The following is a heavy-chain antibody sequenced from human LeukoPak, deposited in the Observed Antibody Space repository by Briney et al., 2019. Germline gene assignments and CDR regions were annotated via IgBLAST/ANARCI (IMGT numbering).Heavy chain of an antibody. CDR2: ISGSGGST. CDR1: GFTFSSYA. J-gene: IGHJ5*02. V-gene: IGHV3-23*01. Sequence: GGSLRLSCAASGFTFSSYAMSWVRQAPGKGLEWVSSISGSGGSTYNADSVKGRFTISRDNSKNTLYLQMNSLTAADTAVYFCARDRTARDYNSENRFDPWGQGILVTVSS. CDR3: ARDRTARDYNSENRFDP. D-gene: IGHD5-24*01.